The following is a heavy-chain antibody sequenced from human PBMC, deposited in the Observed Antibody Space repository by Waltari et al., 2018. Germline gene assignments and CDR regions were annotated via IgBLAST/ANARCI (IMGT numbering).Heavy chain of an antibody. J-gene: IGHJ4*02. Sequence: QVQLVESGGGVVHPGRSLRLSCEASGFTFSFYCIHWVRQAPGKGLEWVAGISYDGSDEYYADSVRGRFTISRDDSKDTVNLQMNSLRPEDTAVYYCARDGPLQIQSWYSFDYWGQGTLVTVSS. CDR2: ISYDGSDE. CDR3: ARDGPLQIQSWYSFDY. CDR1: GFTFSFYC. V-gene: IGHV3-30*06. D-gene: IGHD5-18*01.